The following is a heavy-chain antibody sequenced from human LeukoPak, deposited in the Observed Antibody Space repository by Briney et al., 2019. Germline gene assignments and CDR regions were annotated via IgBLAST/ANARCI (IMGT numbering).Heavy chain of an antibody. CDR1: GFTFDYYA. Sequence: PGGSLRLSCAASGFTFDYYARHGLRQAPGKGVEWVSLISGDGGSTYYAASVKGRFTISTDNSKNSLYLQMNSLRTEDTALYYCSKIALAGPHFASWGQGTLVTVSS. J-gene: IGHJ4*02. V-gene: IGHV3-43*02. D-gene: IGHD6-19*01. CDR3: SKIALAGPHFAS. CDR2: ISGDGGST.